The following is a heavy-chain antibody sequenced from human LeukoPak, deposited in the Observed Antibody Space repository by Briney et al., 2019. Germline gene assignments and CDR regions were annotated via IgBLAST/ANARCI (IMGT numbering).Heavy chain of an antibody. CDR2: INHSGST. V-gene: IGHV4-34*01. CDR3: ARGPYRSMIVVVIPLGFDY. D-gene: IGHD3-22*01. CDR1: GGSFSGYY. J-gene: IGHJ4*02. Sequence: TSETLSLTCAVYGGSFSGYYWSWIRQPPGKGPEWIGEINHSGSTNYNPSLKSRVTISVDTSKNQFSLKLSSVTAADTAVYYCARGPYRSMIVVVIPLGFDYWGQGTLVTVSS.